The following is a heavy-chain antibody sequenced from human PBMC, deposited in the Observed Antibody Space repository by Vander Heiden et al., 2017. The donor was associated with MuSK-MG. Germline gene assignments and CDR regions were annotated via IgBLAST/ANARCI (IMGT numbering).Heavy chain of an antibody. CDR1: GFTFSGYS. D-gene: IGHD2-15*01. CDR3: ARARVVAPATSGDDKYYYMDV. Sequence: EVQLVASGEDLVQPGGSRRPSCPAYGFTFSGYSMNWVRQAPGKGLELVSYISGTSSSISYADSVKGRFTVSRDNAKNSLYLQMNGLRAEDTAVYYCARARVVAPATSGDDKYYYMDVWGKGTTVTVSS. V-gene: IGHV3-48*01. J-gene: IGHJ6*03. CDR2: ISGTSSSI.